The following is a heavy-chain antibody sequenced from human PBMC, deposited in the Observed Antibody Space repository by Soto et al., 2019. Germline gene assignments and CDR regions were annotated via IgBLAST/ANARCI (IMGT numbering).Heavy chain of an antibody. J-gene: IGHJ3*01. D-gene: IGHD3-10*01. CDR3: ARGDRGGFDL. V-gene: IGHV3-74*01. CDR1: GFTFDYYW. Sequence: GGSLRLSCVASGFTFDYYWMHWVRQAPGKGLVWVSRVHSDGTTTTYADSVKGRFTISRDNARNTVSLQMSSLRAEDTAIYYCARGDRGGFDLWGHGTVVTVAS. CDR2: VHSDGTTT.